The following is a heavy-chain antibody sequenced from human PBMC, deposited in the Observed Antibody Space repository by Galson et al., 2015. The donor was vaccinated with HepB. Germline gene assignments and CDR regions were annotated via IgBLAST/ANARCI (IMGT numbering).Heavy chain of an antibody. CDR3: ARGVPTLLWFSPASRPEKFDP. Sequence: ETLSLTCAVYGGSFSGYYWSWIRQPPGKGLEWIGEINHSGSTNYNPSLKSRVTISVDTSKNQFSLKLSSVTAADTAVYYCARGVPTLLWFSPASRPEKFDPWGQGTLVTVSS. CDR1: GGSFSGYY. D-gene: IGHD3-10*01. J-gene: IGHJ5*02. CDR2: INHSGST. V-gene: IGHV4-34*01.